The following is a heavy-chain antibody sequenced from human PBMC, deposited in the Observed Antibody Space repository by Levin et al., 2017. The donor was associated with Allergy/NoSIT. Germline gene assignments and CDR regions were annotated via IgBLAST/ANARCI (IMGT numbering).Heavy chain of an antibody. CDR2: INSDGSTT. D-gene: IGHD5-12*01. CDR1: GFPFSSYW. CDR3: ARVLVAPNYYYYYLDV. V-gene: IGHV3-74*01. Sequence: GGSLRLSCAASGFPFSSYWVHWVRQAPGKGLVWVSRINSDGSTTNYADSVKGRSTISRDNAKNTLYLQMNSLRAEHTAVYSCARVLVAPNYYYYYLDVWGKGSTVTVSS. J-gene: IGHJ6*03.